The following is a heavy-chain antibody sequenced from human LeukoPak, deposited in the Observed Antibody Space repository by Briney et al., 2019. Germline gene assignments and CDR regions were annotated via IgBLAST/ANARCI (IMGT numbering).Heavy chain of an antibody. J-gene: IGHJ6*02. Sequence: GGSLRLSCAASGFTFDDYAMHWVRQAPGKGLEWVSLISWDGGSTYYADSVKGRFTISRDNSKNSLYLQMNSLRAEDTALYYCAKGGYEPYYGMDVWGQGTTVTVSS. CDR2: ISWDGGST. CDR1: GFTFDDYA. CDR3: AKGGYEPYYGMDV. V-gene: IGHV3-43D*03. D-gene: IGHD6-13*01.